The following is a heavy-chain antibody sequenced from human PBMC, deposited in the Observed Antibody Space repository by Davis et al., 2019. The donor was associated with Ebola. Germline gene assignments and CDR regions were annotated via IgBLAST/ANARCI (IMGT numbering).Heavy chain of an antibody. V-gene: IGHV3-23*01. CDR2: ISGSGGST. Sequence: GESLKISCAASGFTFSSYAMSWVRQAPGKGLEWVSAISGSGGSTYYADSVKGRFTISRDNAKNSLYLQMNSLRAEDTAVYYCARDVVVPAAIRDYYYYYGMDVWGQGTTVTVSS. J-gene: IGHJ6*02. CDR1: GFTFSSYA. D-gene: IGHD2-2*02. CDR3: ARDVVVPAAIRDYYYYYGMDV.